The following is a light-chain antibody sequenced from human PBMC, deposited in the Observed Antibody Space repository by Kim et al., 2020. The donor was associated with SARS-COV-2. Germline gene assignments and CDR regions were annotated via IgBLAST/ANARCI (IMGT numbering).Light chain of an antibody. CDR2: GAS. Sequence: EIVLTQSPGTLSLSPGERATLSCRASQSVSNSYLAWYQQKPGQAPRLLVYGASSRAAGIPDRFSGSGSGTDFSLTISRLEPEDLAVYYCQHYGSTPPYTFGQGTKLEI. J-gene: IGKJ2*01. CDR3: QHYGSTPPYT. CDR1: QSVSNSY. V-gene: IGKV3-20*01.